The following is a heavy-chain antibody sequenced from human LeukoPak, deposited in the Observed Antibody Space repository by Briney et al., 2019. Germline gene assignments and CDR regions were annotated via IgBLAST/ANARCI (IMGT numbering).Heavy chain of an antibody. Sequence: KTGGFLRLSCAASGFTFSNAWMSWVRQAPGKGLEWVGRIKSKTDGGTTDYAAPVKGRFTISRDDSKNTLYLQMNSLKTEDTAVYYCTTDLSVVVVAATQVSAWGQGTLVTVSS. J-gene: IGHJ5*02. CDR3: TTDLSVVVVAATQVSA. CDR1: GFTFSNAW. D-gene: IGHD2-15*01. CDR2: IKSKTDGGTT. V-gene: IGHV3-15*01.